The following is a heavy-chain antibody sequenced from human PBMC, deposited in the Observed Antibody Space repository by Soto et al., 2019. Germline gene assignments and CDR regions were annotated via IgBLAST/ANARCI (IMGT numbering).Heavy chain of an antibody. D-gene: IGHD6-19*01. CDR3: ATSAVSDYYYDY. Sequence: EVHLVESGGGLIQPGGSLRLSCAVSGFTASSNYMSWVRQAPGKGLEWVSVIYSGGLTYYADSVRGRFIISRDNSKNTLYLQMNSLRAEDTAVYYCATSAVSDYYYDYWGQGTLVTVSS. CDR2: IYSGGLT. J-gene: IGHJ4*02. V-gene: IGHV3-53*01. CDR1: GFTASSNY.